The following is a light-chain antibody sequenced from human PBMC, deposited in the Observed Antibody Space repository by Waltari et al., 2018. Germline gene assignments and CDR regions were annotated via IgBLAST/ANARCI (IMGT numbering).Light chain of an antibody. CDR3: AAWDGSLSGYV. J-gene: IGLJ1*01. V-gene: IGLV1-47*01. CDR2: RKN. CDR1: RPNTTSHD. Sequence: QSVLTPPPSASRTPGQRVTTPRSGTRPNTTSHDVYWYQPLPGTAPKLLIYRKNQRPAGVPDRFSGSKSGTSASLAMSGLRSEDEADYYCAAWDGSLSGYVFGTGTKVTVL.